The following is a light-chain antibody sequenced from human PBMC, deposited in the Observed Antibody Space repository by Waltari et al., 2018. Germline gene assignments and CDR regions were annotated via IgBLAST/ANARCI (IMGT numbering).Light chain of an antibody. V-gene: IGKV1-39*01. J-gene: IGKJ3*01. Sequence: DVPVTQSPSSLSASVGDRVTITCRASHYIANFLNWYQHMPGKAPRLLIHDASTLQPGVSPRFSGSTSGTDFILTIDNLHPEDFATYYCQQTYKSPPTFGPGTKVDV. CDR1: HYIANF. CDR3: QQTYKSPPT. CDR2: DAS.